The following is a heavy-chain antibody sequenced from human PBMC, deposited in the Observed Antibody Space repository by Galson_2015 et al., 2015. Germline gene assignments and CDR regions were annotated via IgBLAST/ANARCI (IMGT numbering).Heavy chain of an antibody. CDR3: AKSPNIPGYCDSNSCYTLDY. CDR1: GFTFSNYA. D-gene: IGHD2-2*02. V-gene: IGHV3-23*01. CDR2: ISGSGGST. Sequence: SLRLSCAASGFTFSNYAMSWVRQAPGKGLEWVSAISGSGGSTYFAGSVKGRFSISRDNSKNTLYLQMYSLRAEDTAVYYCAKSPNIPGYCDSNSCYTLDYWGQGTLVTVSS. J-gene: IGHJ4*02.